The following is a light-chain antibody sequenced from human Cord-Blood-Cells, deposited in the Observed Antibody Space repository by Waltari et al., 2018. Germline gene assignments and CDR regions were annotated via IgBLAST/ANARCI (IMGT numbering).Light chain of an antibody. J-gene: IGKJ1*01. CDR2: DAS. V-gene: IGKV1-5*01. CDR3: QQYNSYSPA. CDR1: QSISSW. Sequence: DIQMTQSPSTLSASVGDRDTITCRASQSISSWLAWYQQKPGKAPKLLIYDASSLESGVPSRFSGSGSGTEFTLTISSLQPDDFATYYCQQYNSYSPAFGQGTKVEIK.